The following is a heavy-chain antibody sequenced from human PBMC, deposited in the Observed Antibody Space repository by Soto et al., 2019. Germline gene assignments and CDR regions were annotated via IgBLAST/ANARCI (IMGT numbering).Heavy chain of an antibody. CDR3: AGLLILDASALGKGDY. J-gene: IGHJ4*02. CDR2: ISAYNGNT. V-gene: IGHV1-18*01. CDR1: GYTFTSYG. Sequence: QVQLVQSGAEVKKPGASVKVSCKASGYTFTSYGISWVRQAPGQGLEWMGWISAYNGNTNYAQKLQGSVTRSKGKSTRTAYMGLRSLKSDDTAVYYCAGLLILDASALGKGDYWGQGTLVTVSS. D-gene: IGHD2-8*01.